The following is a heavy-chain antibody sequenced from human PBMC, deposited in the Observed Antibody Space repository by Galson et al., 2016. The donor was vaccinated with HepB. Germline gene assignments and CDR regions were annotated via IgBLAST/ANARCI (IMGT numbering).Heavy chain of an antibody. J-gene: IGHJ4*02. CDR3: AKGAPYSRADY. Sequence: SLRLSCAASGFSFSNYGMSWVRQAPGKGLEWVSGISVSGTNTYYADSVRGRITISRDNSKNTVYLQMDSLRAEDTAVFYCAKGAPYSRADYWGQGTLVTVSS. V-gene: IGHV3-23*01. D-gene: IGHD2-21*01. CDR2: ISVSGTNT. CDR1: GFSFSNYG.